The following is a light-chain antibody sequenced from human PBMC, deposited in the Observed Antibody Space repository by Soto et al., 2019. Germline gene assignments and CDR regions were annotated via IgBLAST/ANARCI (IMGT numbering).Light chain of an antibody. J-gene: IGLJ2*01. CDR3: AAWDGSLRGVL. V-gene: IGLV1-47*01. CDR1: SSNIETYY. CDR2: RNN. Sequence: QSVLTQPPSACGTPGQRVTISCSGSSSNIETYYVYWYQQLPGMAPKLLIYRNNQRHSRVPDLFSGSKSGTSASLAISGLRSEDEADYYCAAWDGSLRGVLFGGGTKLTVL.